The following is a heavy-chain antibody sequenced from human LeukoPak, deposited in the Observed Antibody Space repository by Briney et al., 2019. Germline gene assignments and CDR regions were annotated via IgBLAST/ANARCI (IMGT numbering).Heavy chain of an antibody. D-gene: IGHD3-10*02. CDR3: AKTPPRYYVKGSYPDY. J-gene: IGHJ4*02. CDR2: IRYSETET. V-gene: IGHV3-30*02. Sequence: PGGSLRLSCAPSRFIFTSYDMHWFRQAPGKGLEWVAFIRYSETETYYADSVKGRFTISRDNSKDTLYLQMNSLRAEDAAVYYCAKTPPRYYVKGSYPDYWGQGTLVIVSS. CDR1: RFIFTSYD.